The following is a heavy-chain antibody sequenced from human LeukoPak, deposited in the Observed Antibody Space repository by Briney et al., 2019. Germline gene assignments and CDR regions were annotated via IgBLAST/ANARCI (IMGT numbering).Heavy chain of an antibody. CDR1: GGSISSYH. CDR2: IYYSGGT. CDR3: ARGERGGILKFDY. D-gene: IGHD1-1*01. J-gene: IGHJ4*02. Sequence: SETLSLTCTVSGGSISSYHWSWIRQPPGKGLEWIGYIYYSGGTNYNPSLESRVTISVDTSKNQFSLKLSSVTAADTAVYYCARGERGGILKFDYWGQGTLVTVSS. V-gene: IGHV4-59*01.